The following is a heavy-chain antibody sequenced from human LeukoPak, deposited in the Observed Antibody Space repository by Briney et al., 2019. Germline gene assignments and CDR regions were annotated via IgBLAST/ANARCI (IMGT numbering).Heavy chain of an antibody. CDR1: GFTFSSYA. CDR2: ISGSGGST. CDR3: AKDRLAIAVAVYFDY. Sequence: GGSLRLPCAASGFTFSSYAMSWVRQAPGKGLEWVSAISGSGGSTYYGDSVKGRFTISRDNSKNTLYLQMNSLRAEDTAVYYCAKDRLAIAVAVYFDYWGQGTLVTVSS. J-gene: IGHJ4*02. D-gene: IGHD6-19*01. V-gene: IGHV3-23*01.